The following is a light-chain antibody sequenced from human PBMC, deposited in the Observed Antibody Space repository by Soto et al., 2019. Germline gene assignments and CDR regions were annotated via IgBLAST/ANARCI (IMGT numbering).Light chain of an antibody. CDR3: QQYGSSPLT. J-gene: IGKJ4*01. Sequence: EIVLTQSPASLCVSPGGRATLACRASQSVSSNLAWYQQKPGQAPRLLIYGASSRATGIPDRFSGSGSGTDFTLTISRLEPEDFAVYYCQQYGSSPLTFGGGTKVDIK. CDR2: GAS. V-gene: IGKV3-20*01. CDR1: QSVSSN.